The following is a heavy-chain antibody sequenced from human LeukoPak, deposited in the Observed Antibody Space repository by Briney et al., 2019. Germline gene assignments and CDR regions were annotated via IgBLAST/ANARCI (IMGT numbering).Heavy chain of an antibody. CDR1: GGTFSSYA. Sequence: SVKVSREASGGTFSSYAISWVRQAPGQGLEWMGGIIPIFGTANYAQKFQGRVTITTDESTSTAYMELSSLRSEDTAVYYCARGPPIETMVVIPLDYWGQGTLVTVSS. J-gene: IGHJ4*02. D-gene: IGHD2-21*01. V-gene: IGHV1-69*05. CDR2: IIPIFGTA. CDR3: ARGPPIETMVVIPLDY.